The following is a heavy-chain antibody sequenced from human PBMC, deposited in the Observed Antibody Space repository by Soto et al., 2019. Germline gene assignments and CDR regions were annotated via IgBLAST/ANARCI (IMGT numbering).Heavy chain of an antibody. CDR1: GFTFSSYG. Sequence: QVQLVESGGGVVQPGRSLRLSCAASGFTFSSYGMHWVRQAPGKGLEWVAVISYDGSTNYYADSLKGRFTISRDNSKNTLYLQMNSLRAEDTAVYYCAKDRQLWGRGFFDYWGPGTLVTVSS. D-gene: IGHD5-18*01. J-gene: IGHJ4*02. CDR3: AKDRQLWGRGFFDY. CDR2: ISYDGSTN. V-gene: IGHV3-30*18.